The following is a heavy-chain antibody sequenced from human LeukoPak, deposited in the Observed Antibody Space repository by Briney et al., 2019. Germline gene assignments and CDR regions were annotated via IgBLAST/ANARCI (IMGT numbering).Heavy chain of an antibody. J-gene: IGHJ6*02. CDR2: INPNSGGT. CDR3: ARYGGDWVVYGMDV. D-gene: IGHD2-21*02. V-gene: IGHV1-2*02. Sequence: ASVKVSCKASGYTFTGYYMHWVRQAPGQGLEWMGWINPNSGGTNYAQKFQGRVTMTRDTSISTAYMELSRLRSDDTAVYYCARYGGDWVVYGMDVWGQGTTVTVSS. CDR1: GYTFTGYY.